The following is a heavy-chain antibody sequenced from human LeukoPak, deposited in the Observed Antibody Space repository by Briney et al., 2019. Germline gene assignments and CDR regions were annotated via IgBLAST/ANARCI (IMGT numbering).Heavy chain of an antibody. J-gene: IGHJ5*02. CDR1: GFTFSSYS. Sequence: GGSLRLSCAASGFTFSSYSMNWVRQAPGKGLEWVANIEKDGSEEKYVDSVKGRFTISRDNAKNLLYLQMNSLRAEDTAVYYCARDEGPWGQGTRVTVSS. CDR2: IEKDGSEE. V-gene: IGHV3-7*01. CDR3: ARDEGP.